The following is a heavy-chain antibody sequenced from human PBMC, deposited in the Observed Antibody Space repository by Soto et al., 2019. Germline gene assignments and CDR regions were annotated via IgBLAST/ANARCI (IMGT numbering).Heavy chain of an antibody. J-gene: IGHJ4*02. Sequence: GGSLRLSCAASGFTFSRFELHWVRQAPGKGLEWISYISSSGSTAYYASSVEGRFTIPRDNANNSVYLQMDSLRAEDTALYYCTRAAWFPYLSFYWGQGALVTVSS. CDR3: TRAAWFPYLSFY. D-gene: IGHD3-10*01. V-gene: IGHV3-48*03. CDR2: ISSSGSTA. CDR1: GFTFSRFE.